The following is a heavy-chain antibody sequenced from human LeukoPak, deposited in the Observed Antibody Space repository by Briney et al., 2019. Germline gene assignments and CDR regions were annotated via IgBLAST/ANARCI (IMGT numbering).Heavy chain of an antibody. V-gene: IGHV3-21*06. CDR2: ISSSSRDM. Sequence: GGSLRLSCAASGIAFSGYTMNWARQAPGKGLEWVSCISSSSRDMSYADSVKGRFTISRDNAKNLLYLQMNSLRAEDTAVYYCATPADAFDIWGQGTMVTVSS. CDR3: ATPADAFDI. J-gene: IGHJ3*02. CDR1: GIAFSGYT.